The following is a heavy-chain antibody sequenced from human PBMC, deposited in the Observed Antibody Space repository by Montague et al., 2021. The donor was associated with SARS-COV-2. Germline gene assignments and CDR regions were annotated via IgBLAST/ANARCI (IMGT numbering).Heavy chain of an antibody. CDR2: IYYSGST. CDR1: GGSISGYA. Sequence: SETLSLTCAVAGGSISGYAWSWIRQPPGKRLEWIGYIYYSGSTIXNPSLKSRVTISVDTSKNQFSLKLSSVTAADTAVYYCARDLHQYYSRCDFDHWGQGTLVTVSS. V-gene: IGHV4-59*12. CDR3: ARDLHQYYSRCDFDH. J-gene: IGHJ4*02. D-gene: IGHD2-15*01.